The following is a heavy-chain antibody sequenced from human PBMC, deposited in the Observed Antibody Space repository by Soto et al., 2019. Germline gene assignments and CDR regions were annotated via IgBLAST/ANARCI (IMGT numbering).Heavy chain of an antibody. J-gene: IGHJ5*01. Sequence: QITLKESGPTLVKPTQTLTLTCTFSGVSLSTSAVGVGWIRQPPGKALEWLALIYWDDNKRYSPSLKSRLTIPKDTSTNQVVLTMTNMDPVDSSTYYCAHSAFGSWFASWGQGTPVTVSS. D-gene: IGHD2-15*01. V-gene: IGHV2-5*02. CDR3: AHSAFGSWFAS. CDR2: IYWDDNK. CDR1: GVSLSTSAVG.